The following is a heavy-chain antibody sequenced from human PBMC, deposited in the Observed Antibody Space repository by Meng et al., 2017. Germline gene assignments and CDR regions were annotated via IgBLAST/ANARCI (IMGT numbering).Heavy chain of an antibody. CDR2: IYSGGST. J-gene: IGHJ4*02. V-gene: IGHV3-66*02. Sequence: GEFLKIACAASGFTVSSNYMSWVRQAPGEGLEWVSVIYSGGSTYYADYVKGRFTISRDNSKNTLYLQMNSLRAEDTAVYYCARDGWGAPGYWGQGTLVTVSS. CDR1: GFTVSSNY. CDR3: ARDGWGAPGY. D-gene: IGHD1-26*01.